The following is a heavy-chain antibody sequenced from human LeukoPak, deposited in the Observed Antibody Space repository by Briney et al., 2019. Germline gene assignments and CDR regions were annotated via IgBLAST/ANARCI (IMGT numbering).Heavy chain of an antibody. Sequence: GGSLRLSCGASGFNFRDYYMSWIRQAPGKGLEWVSYISNDGNARYYADSVKGRFTTSRDNAKNSLYLQMNSLRAEDTVVYYCAELGITMIGGVWGKGTTVTISS. V-gene: IGHV3-11*04. CDR2: ISNDGNAR. CDR3: AELGITMIGGV. CDR1: GFNFRDYY. D-gene: IGHD3-10*02. J-gene: IGHJ6*04.